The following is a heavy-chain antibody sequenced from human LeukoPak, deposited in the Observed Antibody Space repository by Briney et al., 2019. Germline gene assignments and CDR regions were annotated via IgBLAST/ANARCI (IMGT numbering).Heavy chain of an antibody. D-gene: IGHD3-9*01. CDR1: GGTFSSYA. CDR2: IIPIFGTA. J-gene: IGHJ3*02. V-gene: IGHV1-69*13. CDR3: ARYRLHDIYGSHDAFDI. Sequence: GASVKVSCKASGGTFSSYAISWVRQAPGQGLEWMGGIIPIFGTANYAQKFQGRVTITADESTSTAYMELSSLRPEDTAVYYCARYRLHDIYGSHDAFDIWGQGTMVTVSS.